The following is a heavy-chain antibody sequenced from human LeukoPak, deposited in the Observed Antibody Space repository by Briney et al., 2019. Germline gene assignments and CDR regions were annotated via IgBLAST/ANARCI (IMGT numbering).Heavy chain of an antibody. J-gene: IGHJ4*02. V-gene: IGHV1-46*04. CDR1: GYRFTSYD. Sequence: ASAKVSCKASGYRFTSYDMRWVRQAPGQGLELHGIIIPSGGSTRYAQRLQGTPAMTRDTSTTTVYIEVNSLTTEHTAVNFCARDAPTAAPFDDSGQGSLVTVPA. D-gene: IGHD2-2*01. CDR2: IIPSGGST. CDR3: ARDAPTAAPFDD.